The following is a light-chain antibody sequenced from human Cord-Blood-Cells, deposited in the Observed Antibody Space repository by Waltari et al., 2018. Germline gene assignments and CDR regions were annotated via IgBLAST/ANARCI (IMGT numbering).Light chain of an antibody. V-gene: IGLV2-14*01. CDR2: DVS. J-gene: IGLJ3*02. CDR3: SSYTSSSTQ. Sequence: QSALTQPSSVPVSPGQSITISCTGTSSNVWGSNYVSWYQQNPGKAPKLMIYDVSNRPSGVSNRFAGSKSGNTASLTISGLQAEDEADYYCSSYTSSSTQFGGGTKLTVL. CDR1: SSNVWGSNY.